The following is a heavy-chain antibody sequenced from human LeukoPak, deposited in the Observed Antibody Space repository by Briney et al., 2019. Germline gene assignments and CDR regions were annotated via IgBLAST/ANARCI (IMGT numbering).Heavy chain of an antibody. CDR2: ISGSGAST. V-gene: IGHV3-53*01. CDR3: ARDGRYYYDSSGYYQLPKTDYYYYGMDV. J-gene: IGHJ6*02. D-gene: IGHD3-22*01. CDR1: GFTVGTNY. Sequence: PGGSLRLSCAASGFTVGTNYMSWVRQAPGKGLEWTSGISGSGASTYYADSVTGRFTISRDNSRNTLYLQMNSLRAEDTAVYYCARDGRYYYDSSGYYQLPKTDYYYYGMDVWGQGTTVTVSS.